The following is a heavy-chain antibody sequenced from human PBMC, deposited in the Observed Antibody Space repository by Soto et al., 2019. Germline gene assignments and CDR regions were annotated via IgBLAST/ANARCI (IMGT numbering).Heavy chain of an antibody. D-gene: IGHD2-8*01. J-gene: IGHJ4*02. V-gene: IGHV3-30*04. Sequence: GGSLRLSCAAPGFTFSGHAMHWVRQAPGKGLEWVAVISYNGRDKYYADSVKGRFTVTRDNSKNTLYLQMNSLRVEDTAVYYCARYEGRMVDDWGKGTLVTVDS. CDR3: ARYEGRMVDD. CDR2: ISYNGRDK. CDR1: GFTFSGHA.